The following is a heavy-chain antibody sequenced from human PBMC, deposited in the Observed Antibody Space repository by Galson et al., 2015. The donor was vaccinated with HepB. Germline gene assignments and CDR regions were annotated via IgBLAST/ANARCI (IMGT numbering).Heavy chain of an antibody. CDR1: GFTFSNYA. J-gene: IGHJ4*02. D-gene: IGHD1-26*01. Sequence: SLRLSCAASGFTFSNYAKSWVRQAPGKGLEWVSAISGTGGSAYYADSVKGRFTISRDSSKSTVYLQMNSLRAEDTAVYYCAKGDGGSYYSLFDYWGQGTLVTVSS. CDR3: AKGDGGSYYSLFDY. V-gene: IGHV3-23*01. CDR2: ISGTGGSA.